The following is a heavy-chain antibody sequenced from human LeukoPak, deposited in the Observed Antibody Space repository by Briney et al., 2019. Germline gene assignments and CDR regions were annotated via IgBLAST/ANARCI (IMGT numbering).Heavy chain of an antibody. J-gene: IGHJ4*02. D-gene: IGHD3-3*01. CDR3: ARLRFDFWSGYTHPYFDY. Sequence: PSQTLSLTCTVSGGSISSGDYYWSWIRQPPGKGLEWIGYIYYSGSTYYNPSLKSQVTISVDTSKIQFSLKLSSVAATDTAVYFCARLRFDFWSGYTHPYFDYWGQGTLVTVSS. V-gene: IGHV4-30-4*08. CDR1: GGSISSGDYY. CDR2: IYYSGST.